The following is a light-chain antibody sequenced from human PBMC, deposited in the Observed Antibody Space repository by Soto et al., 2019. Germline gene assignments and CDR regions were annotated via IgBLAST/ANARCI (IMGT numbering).Light chain of an antibody. Sequence: AIRMTQSPSSFSASTGDRVTITCRASQGISSYLAWYQQKPGKAPKFLIYAASTLQSGVRSRFSGSGSGTDFTLTIVSLQSEDFATYYCQQYYIYPLTFGQGTKVQMK. CDR2: AAS. V-gene: IGKV1-8*01. CDR1: QGISSY. CDR3: QQYYIYPLT. J-gene: IGKJ1*01.